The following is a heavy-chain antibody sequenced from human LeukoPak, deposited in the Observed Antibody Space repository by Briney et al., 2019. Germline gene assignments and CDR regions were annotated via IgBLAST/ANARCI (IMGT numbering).Heavy chain of an antibody. V-gene: IGHV3-23*01. J-gene: IGHJ4*02. Sequence: PGGSLRLSCAASGFTFSNYAMTWVRQAPGKGLEWVSAISGSGGSTYYADSVKGRFTISRDNSKNTLYLQMNSLTAEDTAVYYCGKPAELNVPSDYWGQGTLVTVSS. CDR2: ISGSGGST. CDR1: GFTFSNYA. D-gene: IGHD2-2*01. CDR3: GKPAELNVPSDY.